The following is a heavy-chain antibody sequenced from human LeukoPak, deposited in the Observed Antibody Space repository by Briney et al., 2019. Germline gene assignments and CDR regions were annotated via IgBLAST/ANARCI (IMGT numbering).Heavy chain of an antibody. CDR3: VRSLLASEDC. J-gene: IGHJ4*02. CDR2: IKTDGSTT. D-gene: IGHD3-3*01. Sequence: GGSLRLSCAASGFTFSSHWMHWVRQAPGKGLVWVSRIKTDGSTTTYADSVKGRFTISRDNAKNTLSLQMNSLRAEDTAVYYCVRSLLASEDCWGQGTLVTVSS. V-gene: IGHV3-74*01. CDR1: GFTFSSHW.